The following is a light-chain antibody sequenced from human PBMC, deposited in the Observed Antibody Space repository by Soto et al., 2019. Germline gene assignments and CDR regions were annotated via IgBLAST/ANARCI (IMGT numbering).Light chain of an antibody. V-gene: IGLV2-18*02. J-gene: IGLJ1*01. CDR1: RRDVGNYNR. CDR3: SSYTSSDTYV. CDR2: DVS. Sequence: SLLAPPPPLSRAPGPAVTLSCTGNRRDVGNYNRVSWYQQPPGTAPKLMIYDVSDRPSGVPHRFSGSKSGNTASLTISGLQAEDEADYYCSSYTSSDTYVFGTGTKVTVL.